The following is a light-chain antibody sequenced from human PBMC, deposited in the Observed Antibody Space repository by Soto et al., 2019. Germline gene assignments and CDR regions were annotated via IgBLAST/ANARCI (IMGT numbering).Light chain of an antibody. CDR1: TGAVTSGYY. CDR2: NTS. J-gene: IGLJ1*01. Sequence: QAVVTQERSLTVSPGGTVTLTCASSTGAVTSGYYPNWFQQKPGQAPRALIYNTSNQHSWTPARFSGSLLGGKAALTLSGVQPEDEAEYYCLLYYGGAYVFGTGTQLTVL. CDR3: LLYYGGAYV. V-gene: IGLV7-43*01.